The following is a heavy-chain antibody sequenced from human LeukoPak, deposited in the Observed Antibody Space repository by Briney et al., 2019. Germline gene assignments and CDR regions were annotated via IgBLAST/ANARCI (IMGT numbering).Heavy chain of an antibody. J-gene: IGHJ5*02. CDR3: AKSLVGATSNWFDP. Sequence: PGGSLRLSCAASGFTFSSYGMSWVRQAPGKGLEWVSAISGSGGSTYYADSVKGRFTISRDNSKNTLYLQMNSLRAEDTAVYYCAKSLVGATSNWFDPWGQGTLVTVSS. D-gene: IGHD1-26*01. CDR2: ISGSGGST. V-gene: IGHV3-23*01. CDR1: GFTFSSYG.